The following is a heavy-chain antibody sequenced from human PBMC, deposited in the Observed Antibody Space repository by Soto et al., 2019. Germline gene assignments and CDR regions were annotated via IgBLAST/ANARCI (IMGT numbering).Heavy chain of an antibody. J-gene: IGHJ6*01. D-gene: IGHD3-9*01. V-gene: IGHV1-69*13. CDR1: GGTFSSYA. CDR2: IIPIFGTA. CDR3: ARDPYDILTGYSPGDYYYGMDV. Sequence: AVKVSCKASGGTFSSYAISWVRQAPGQGLEWMGGIIPIFGTANYAQKFQGRVTITADESTSTAYMELSSLRSEDTAVYYCARDPYDILTGYSPGDYYYGMDVWGQGTTVT.